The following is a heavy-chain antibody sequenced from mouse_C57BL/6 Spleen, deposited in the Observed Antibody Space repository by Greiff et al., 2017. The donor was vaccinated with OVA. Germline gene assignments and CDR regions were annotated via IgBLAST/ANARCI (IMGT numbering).Heavy chain of an antibody. J-gene: IGHJ3*01. CDR3: ARAIYYGNSAWFAY. CDR1: GFTFSDYY. CDR2: INYDGSST. D-gene: IGHD2-1*01. Sequence: EVQVVESEGGLVQPGSSMKLSCTASGFTFSDYYMAWVRQVPEKGLEWVANINYDGSSTYYLDSLKSRFIISRDNAKNILYLQMSSLKSEDTATYYCARAIYYGNSAWFAYWGQGTLVTVSA. V-gene: IGHV5-16*01.